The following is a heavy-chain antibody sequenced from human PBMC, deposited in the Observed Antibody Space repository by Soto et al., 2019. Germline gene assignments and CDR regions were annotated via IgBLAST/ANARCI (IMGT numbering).Heavy chain of an antibody. Sequence: QVQLVQSGAEVKKPGSSVKVSCKASGGTFSSYAISWMRQAPGQGLEWMGGIIPIFGTANSAQKFQGRGTITAEESTSTAYMELSSLGSEDTAVYYCAGGRNGDYAEYFQHWGQGTLVTVSS. J-gene: IGHJ1*01. CDR2: IIPIFGTA. V-gene: IGHV1-69*12. D-gene: IGHD4-17*01. CDR3: AGGRNGDYAEYFQH. CDR1: GGTFSSYA.